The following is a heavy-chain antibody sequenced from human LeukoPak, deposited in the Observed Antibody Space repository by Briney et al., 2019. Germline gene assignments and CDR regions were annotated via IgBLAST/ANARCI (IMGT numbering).Heavy chain of an antibody. CDR1: GFTFSSYA. J-gene: IGHJ6*02. D-gene: IGHD1-26*01. V-gene: IGHV3-30-3*01. CDR3: AREEWELLDYYGMDV. CDR2: ISYDGSNK. Sequence: PGGSLRLSCAASGFTFSSYAMHWVRQAPGKGLEWVAVISYDGSNKYYADSMKGRFTISRDNSKNTLYLQMNSLRAEDTAVYYCAREEWELLDYYGMDVWGQGTTVTVSS.